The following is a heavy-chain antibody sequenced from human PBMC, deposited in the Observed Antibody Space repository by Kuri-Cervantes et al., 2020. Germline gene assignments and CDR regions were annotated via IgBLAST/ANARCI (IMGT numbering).Heavy chain of an antibody. CDR1: GYTFTSYD. D-gene: IGHD3-10*01. Sequence: ASVKVSCKASGYTFTSYDINWVRQATGQGLEWMGWMNPNSGNTGYAQKFQGRVTMTRNTSISTAYMELRSLRSDDTAVYYCARVRYYYGSGSEKFDYWGQGTLVTVSS. V-gene: IGHV1-8*01. CDR2: MNPNSGNT. J-gene: IGHJ4*02. CDR3: ARVRYYYGSGSEKFDY.